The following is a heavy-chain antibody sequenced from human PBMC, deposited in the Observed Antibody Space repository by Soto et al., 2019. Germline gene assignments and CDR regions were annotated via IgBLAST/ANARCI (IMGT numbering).Heavy chain of an antibody. Sequence: QVQLVESGGGVVHPGTSLRLSCAASGFRFKSFVMHWVRQAPCKGLEWVAFTSYDGNNKDYGDSVKGRFTVSRDNSQNTLHLQMDFLRPEDTALYYCARWGTTGGFDLWGQGTLVSVSS. V-gene: IGHV3-30*19. CDR1: GFRFKSFV. D-gene: IGHD3-16*01. CDR2: TSYDGNNK. CDR3: ARWGTTGGFDL. J-gene: IGHJ4*02.